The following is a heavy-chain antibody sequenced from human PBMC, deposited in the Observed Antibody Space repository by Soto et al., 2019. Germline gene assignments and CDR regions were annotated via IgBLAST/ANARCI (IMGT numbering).Heavy chain of an antibody. J-gene: IGHJ6*02. CDR2: IYYSGST. CDR1: GGSVSSGSYY. CDR3: ARDYRGISTPSTYYYGMDF. D-gene: IGHD3-10*01. V-gene: IGHV4-61*01. Sequence: PSETLSLTCTVSGGSVSSGSYYWSWIRQPPGKGLEWIGYIYYSGSTNYNPSLKSRVTTSVDTSKNQFSLKLSSVTAADTAVYYCARDYRGISTPSTYYYGMDFWGQGTTVPVSS.